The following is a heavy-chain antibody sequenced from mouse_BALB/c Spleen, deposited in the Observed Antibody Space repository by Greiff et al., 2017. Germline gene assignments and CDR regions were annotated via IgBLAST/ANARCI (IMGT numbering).Heavy chain of an antibody. Sequence: QVQLKESGPGLVAPSQSLSITCTVSGFSLTSYGVHWVRQPPGKGLEWLGVIWAGGSTNYNSALMSRLSISKDNSKSQVFLKMNSLQTDDTAMYYCARDRGLLRLLFDYWGQGTLVTVSA. CDR1: GFSLTSYG. D-gene: IGHD1-2*01. CDR3: ARDRGLLRLLFDY. CDR2: IWAGGST. V-gene: IGHV2-9*02. J-gene: IGHJ3*01.